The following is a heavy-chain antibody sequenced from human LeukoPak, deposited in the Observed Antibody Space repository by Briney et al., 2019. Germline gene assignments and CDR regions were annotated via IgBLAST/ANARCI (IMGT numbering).Heavy chain of an antibody. CDR1: GFTFSDYY. CDR2: IKQDGSEK. Sequence: PGGSLRLSCAASGFTFSDYYMSWVRQAPGKGLEWVANIKQDGSEKYYVDSVKGRFTISRDNAKNSLYLQMNSLRAEDTAVYYCARVRVVVPAAIPGAFDIWGQGTMVTVSS. J-gene: IGHJ3*02. D-gene: IGHD2-2*02. V-gene: IGHV3-7*01. CDR3: ARVRVVVPAAIPGAFDI.